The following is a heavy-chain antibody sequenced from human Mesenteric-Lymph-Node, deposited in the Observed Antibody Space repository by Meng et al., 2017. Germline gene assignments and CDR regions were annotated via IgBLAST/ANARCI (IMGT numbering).Heavy chain of an antibody. J-gene: IGHJ4*02. CDR2: INPNGGGT. V-gene: IGHV1-2*06. CDR3: ASEDTAMVFDY. Sequence: QVQLVQSGAEVKKPGASVKVSCKASGYTFTGYYMHWVRQAPGQGLEWMGRINPNGGGTNYAQKFQGRVTMTRDTSISTAYMELSRLRSDDTAVYYCASEDTAMVFDYWGQGTLVTVSS. D-gene: IGHD5-18*01. CDR1: GYTFTGYY.